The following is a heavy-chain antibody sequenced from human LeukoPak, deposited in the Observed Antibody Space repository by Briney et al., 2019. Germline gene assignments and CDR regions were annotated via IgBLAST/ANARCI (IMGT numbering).Heavy chain of an antibody. CDR1: GFTFDDYA. V-gene: IGHV3-43*02. CDR3: ARFLCGGDCSPPYYYYGMDV. CDR2: ISGDGGST. D-gene: IGHD2-21*02. Sequence: PGGSLRLSCAASGFTFDDYAMHWVRQAPGKGLEWVSLISGDGGSTYYADSVKGRFTISRDNAKNSLYLQMNSLRAEDTAVYYCARFLCGGDCSPPYYYYGMDVWGQGTTVTVSS. J-gene: IGHJ6*02.